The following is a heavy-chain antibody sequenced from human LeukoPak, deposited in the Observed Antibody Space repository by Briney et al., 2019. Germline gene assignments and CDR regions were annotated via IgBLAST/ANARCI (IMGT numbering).Heavy chain of an antibody. CDR1: GGSISSSSYY. CDR2: IYYSGST. CDR3: ARGGGYCTNNVCPPWFDP. V-gene: IGHV4-39*01. D-gene: IGHD2-8*01. Sequence: SETLSLTCTVSGGSISSSSYYWGWIRQPPGKGLEWIGSIYYSGSTYYNPSLKSRVTISVDTSKNQFSLKLSSVTAADTAVYYCARGGGYCTNNVCPPWFDPWGQGALVTVSS. J-gene: IGHJ5*02.